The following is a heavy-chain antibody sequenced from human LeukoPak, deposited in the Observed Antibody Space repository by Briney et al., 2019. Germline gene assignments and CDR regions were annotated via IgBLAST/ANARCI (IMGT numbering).Heavy chain of an antibody. V-gene: IGHV1-2*02. CDR1: GYTFTGYY. CDR3: ARDFGGYSSYYYYYYMDV. J-gene: IGHJ6*03. Sequence: AAVKVSCKASGYTFTGYYMHWVRQAPGQGLEWMGWINPNSGGTNYAQKFQGRVTMTRDTSISTAYMELSRLRSDDTAVYYCARDFGGYSSYYYYYYMDVWGKGTTVTVSS. D-gene: IGHD5-12*01. CDR2: INPNSGGT.